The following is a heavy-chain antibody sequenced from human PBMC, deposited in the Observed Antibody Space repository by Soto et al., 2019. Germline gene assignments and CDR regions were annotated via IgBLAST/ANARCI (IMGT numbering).Heavy chain of an antibody. CDR2: TYHSGNT. CDR1: RGSMSSSDW. D-gene: IGHD3-16*01. J-gene: IGHJ3*02. Sequence: QLQESGPGLVEPSGTLSLTCAVSRGSMSSSDWWCWVRQAPGKGLEWIGETYHSGNTNYNPSLKSRVTLSVDNSKNQFSLTLTSVTAADTGVYYCATWGSTAFDIWGQGTMDTVSS. CDR3: ATWGSTAFDI. V-gene: IGHV4-4*02.